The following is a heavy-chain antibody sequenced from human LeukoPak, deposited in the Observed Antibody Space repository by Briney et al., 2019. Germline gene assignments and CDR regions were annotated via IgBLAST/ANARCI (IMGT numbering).Heavy chain of an antibody. CDR3: ARGRLRYYYDSSGYYYGIRFDY. CDR2: INHSRST. J-gene: IGHJ4*02. CDR1: GGSFSGYY. V-gene: IGHV4-34*01. D-gene: IGHD3-22*01. Sequence: SETLSLTCAVYGGSFSGYYWSWIRQPPGKGLEWIGEINHSRSTNYNPSLKSRVTISVDTSKNQFSLKLSSVTAADTAVYYCARGRLRYYYDSSGYYYGIRFDYWGQGTLVTVSS.